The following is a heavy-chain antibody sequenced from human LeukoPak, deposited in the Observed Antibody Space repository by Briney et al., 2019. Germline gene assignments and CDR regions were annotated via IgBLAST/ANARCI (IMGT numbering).Heavy chain of an antibody. CDR2: IYYSGGT. J-gene: IGHJ4*02. D-gene: IGHD5-18*01. CDR3: ARGWGYSSSFDY. V-gene: IGHV4-59*01. CDR1: GGSMSSYY. Sequence: PSETLSLTCTVSGGSMSSYYWSWIRQPPRKGLEWIGYIYYSGGTNYNPSLKSRVTISVDTSKNQFSLKLSSVTAADTAVYYCARGWGYSSSFDYWGQGTLVTVSS.